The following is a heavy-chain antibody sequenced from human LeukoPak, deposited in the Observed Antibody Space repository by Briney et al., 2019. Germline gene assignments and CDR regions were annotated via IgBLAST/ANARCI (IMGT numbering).Heavy chain of an antibody. CDR1: GLTFSDYY. D-gene: IGHD4-11*01. J-gene: IGHJ6*02. Sequence: PGGSLRLSCAASGLTFSDYYMGWIRQAPGKGLEWVSYISSSGSTTHYADSVKGRFTISRDNAKNSLYLQMNSLRAEDTAVYYCARDSPDYSIGYYYYGMDVWGQGTTVTVSS. V-gene: IGHV3-11*01. CDR3: ARDSPDYSIGYYYYGMDV. CDR2: ISSSGSTT.